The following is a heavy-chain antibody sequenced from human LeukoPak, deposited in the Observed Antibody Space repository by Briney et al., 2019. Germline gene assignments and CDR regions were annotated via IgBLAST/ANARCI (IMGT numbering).Heavy chain of an antibody. Sequence: PGGSLRLSCAASGFTFSSYAMSWVRQAPGKGLEWVSAISGSGGSTYYADSVEGRFTISRDNSKNTLYLQMNSLRAEDTAVYYCANGRYCSSTSCYPDWFDPWGQGTLVTVSS. V-gene: IGHV3-23*01. CDR3: ANGRYCSSTSCYPDWFDP. CDR1: GFTFSSYA. CDR2: ISGSGGST. J-gene: IGHJ5*02. D-gene: IGHD2-2*01.